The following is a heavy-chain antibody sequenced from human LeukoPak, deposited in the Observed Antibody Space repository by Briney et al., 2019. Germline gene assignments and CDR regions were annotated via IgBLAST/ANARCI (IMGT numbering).Heavy chain of an antibody. J-gene: IGHJ4*02. CDR3: AREGRIVGATLGY. CDR1: GYTFTGNY. Sequence: GASVKVSCKASGYTFTGNYMHWVRQAPGQGLEWMGRINPNSGGTNYAQKFQGRVTMTRDTSISTAYMELSRLRSDDTAVYYCAREGRIVGATLGYWGQGTLVTVSS. V-gene: IGHV1-2*06. D-gene: IGHD1-26*01. CDR2: INPNSGGT.